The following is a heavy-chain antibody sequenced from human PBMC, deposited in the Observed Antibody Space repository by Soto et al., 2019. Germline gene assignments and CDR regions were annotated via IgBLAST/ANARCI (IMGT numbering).Heavy chain of an antibody. V-gene: IGHV3-33*01. J-gene: IGHJ4*02. D-gene: IGHD3-22*01. CDR3: AGDPHYDSSGYCDY. CDR2: IWYDGSNK. CDR1: GFTFSSYG. Sequence: QVQLVESGGGVVQPGRSLRLSCAASGFTFSSYGMHWVRQAPGKGLEWVAVIWYDGSNKYYADSVKGRFTISRDNSKNTLYLQMNSLRAEDTAVYYCAGDPHYDSSGYCDYWGQGTLVTVSS.